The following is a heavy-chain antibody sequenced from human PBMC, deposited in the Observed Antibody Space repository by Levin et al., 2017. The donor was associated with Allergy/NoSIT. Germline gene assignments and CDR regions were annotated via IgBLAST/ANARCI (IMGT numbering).Heavy chain of an antibody. CDR3: ARVHRDGYSKDFDY. V-gene: IGHV3-11*01. D-gene: IGHD5-24*01. CDR2: IGLSVTTI. Sequence: GESLKISCAASGFTFSDYYMSWIRQAPGKGLEWLSYIGLSVTTIYYADSVKGRFTISRDNAKNSLYLQMDSLRAEDTAMYYCARVHRDGYSKDFDYWGQGTLVTVSS. CDR1: GFTFSDYY. J-gene: IGHJ4*02.